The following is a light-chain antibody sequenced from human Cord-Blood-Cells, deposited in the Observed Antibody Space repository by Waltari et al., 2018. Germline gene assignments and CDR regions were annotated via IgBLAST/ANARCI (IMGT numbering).Light chain of an antibody. J-gene: IGKJ2*01. Sequence: DIVMTQSPDSLAVSLGERATINCKSSQSVLYSSNNKNYLAWYQQKPGQPPKLLIYWASTRESVVPDRFSGSVSVTDFTLTISSLQSEDVAVYYCQQYYSTPYTFGQGTKLEIK. CDR3: QQYYSTPYT. V-gene: IGKV4-1*01. CDR2: WAS. CDR1: QSVLYSSNNKNY.